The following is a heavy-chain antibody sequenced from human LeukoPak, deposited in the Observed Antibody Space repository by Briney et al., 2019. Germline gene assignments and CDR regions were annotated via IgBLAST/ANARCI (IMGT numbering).Heavy chain of an antibody. V-gene: IGHV5-51*01. J-gene: IGHJ4*02. CDR3: ARLVDYDFWSGYSDNRRFDY. Sequence: GESLKISCKGSGYSFTSYWIGWVRQMPGKGLEWMGIIYPGDPDTRYSPSFQGQVTISADKSISTAYLQWSSLKASDTAMYYCARLVDYDFWSGYSDNRRFDYWGQGTLVTVSS. CDR2: IYPGDPDT. D-gene: IGHD3-3*01. CDR1: GYSFTSYW.